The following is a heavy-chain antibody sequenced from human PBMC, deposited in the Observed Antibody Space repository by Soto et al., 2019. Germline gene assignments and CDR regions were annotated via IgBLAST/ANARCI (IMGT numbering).Heavy chain of an antibody. CDR1: GYTFTSYD. D-gene: IGHD6-6*01. J-gene: IGHJ4*02. Sequence: GASVKVSCKASGYTFTSYDINWVRQATGQGLEWMGWMNPNSGSTNYAQKFQGWVTMTRDTSISTAYMELSRLRSDDTAVYYCARDLSIAALDYWGQGTLVTVSS. V-gene: IGHV1-2*04. CDR2: MNPNSGST. CDR3: ARDLSIAALDY.